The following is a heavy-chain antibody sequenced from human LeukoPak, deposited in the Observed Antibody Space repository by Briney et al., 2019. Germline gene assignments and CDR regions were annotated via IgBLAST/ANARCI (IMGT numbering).Heavy chain of an antibody. CDR1: GGSISSYY. CDR2: IYYSGST. V-gene: IGHV4-59*01. Sequence: SETLSLTCTVSGGSISSYYWSWIRQPPGKGLEWIGYIYYSGSTNYNPSLKSRVTISVDTSKNQFSLKLSSVTAADTAVYYCAGAGGGYLVFAFDIWGQGTMVTVSS. CDR3: AGAGGGYLVFAFDI. J-gene: IGHJ3*02. D-gene: IGHD3-22*01.